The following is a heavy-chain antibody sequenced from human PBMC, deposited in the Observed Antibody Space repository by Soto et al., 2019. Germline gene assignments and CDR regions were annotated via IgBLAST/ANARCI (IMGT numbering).Heavy chain of an antibody. CDR3: ATTIFGVAIVSNFDY. V-gene: IGHV1-24*01. J-gene: IGHJ4*02. D-gene: IGHD3-3*01. Sequence: GASVKVSCKVSGYTLTELSMHWVRQAPGKGLEWMGGFDPEDGETIYAQKFQGRVTMTEDTSTDTAYMELSSLRSEDTAVYYCATTIFGVAIVSNFDYWGQGTLVTVSS. CDR1: GYTLTELS. CDR2: FDPEDGET.